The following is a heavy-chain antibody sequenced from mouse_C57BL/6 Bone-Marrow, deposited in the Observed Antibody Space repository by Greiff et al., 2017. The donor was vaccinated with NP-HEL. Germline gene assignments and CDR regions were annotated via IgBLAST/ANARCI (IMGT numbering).Heavy chain of an antibody. CDR3: ARRLLYPYYAMDY. Sequence: DVKLQESGAELVKPGASVKLSCTASGFNIKDYYMHWVKQRTEQGLEWIGRIDPEDGETKYAPKFQGKATITADTSSNTAYLQLSSLTSEDTAVYYCARRLLYPYYAMDYWGQGTSVTVSS. CDR1: GFNIKDYY. CDR2: IDPEDGET. J-gene: IGHJ4*01. D-gene: IGHD2-12*01. V-gene: IGHV14-2*01.